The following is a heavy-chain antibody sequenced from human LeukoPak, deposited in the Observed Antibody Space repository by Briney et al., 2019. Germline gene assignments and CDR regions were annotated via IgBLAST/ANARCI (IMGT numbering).Heavy chain of an antibody. V-gene: IGHV3-9*01. CDR3: ARDSSRGITMIVD. J-gene: IGHJ4*02. CDR1: GFTFTDYT. D-gene: IGHD3-22*01. Sequence: SGGSLRLSCAASGFTFTDYTMHWVRQAPGKGLEWVSGISWNSGSIGYADSVKGRFTISRDNAKNSLYLQMNSLRAEDTAFYHCARDSSRGITMIVDWGQGTLVTVSS. CDR2: ISWNSGSI.